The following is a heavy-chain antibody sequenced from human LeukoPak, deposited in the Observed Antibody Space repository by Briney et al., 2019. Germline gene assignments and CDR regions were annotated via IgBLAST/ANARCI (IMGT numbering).Heavy chain of an antibody. Sequence: PSETLSLTCTVSGGSISSYHWSWIRQPPGKGLEWIGYMSYSGSTNYNPSLKSRVTISVDTSKNQFSLKLSSVTAADTAVYYCASGGYCGSNECYPNWFDPWGQGTLVTVSS. D-gene: IGHD2-2*01. CDR2: MSYSGST. J-gene: IGHJ5*02. V-gene: IGHV4-59*01. CDR3: ASGGYCGSNECYPNWFDP. CDR1: GGSISSYH.